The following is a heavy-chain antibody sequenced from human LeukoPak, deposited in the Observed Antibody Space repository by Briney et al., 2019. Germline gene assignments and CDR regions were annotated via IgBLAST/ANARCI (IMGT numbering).Heavy chain of an antibody. J-gene: IGHJ4*02. Sequence: ASVKVSCKASGYTFTGYYMHWVRQAPGQGLEWMGWINPNSGGTNYAQKFQGRVTMTRDTSISTAYMELSRLRSDDTAVYYCASQRGYRRYYFDYWGQGTLVTASS. CDR2: INPNSGGT. V-gene: IGHV1-2*02. D-gene: IGHD5-18*01. CDR3: ASQRGYRRYYFDY. CDR1: GYTFTGYY.